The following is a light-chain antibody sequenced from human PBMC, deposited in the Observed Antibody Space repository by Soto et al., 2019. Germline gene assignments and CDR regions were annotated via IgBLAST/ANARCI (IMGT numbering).Light chain of an antibody. CDR2: AAS. V-gene: IGKV1-27*01. J-gene: IGKJ4*01. Sequence: DIPMTQSPSSLSASVGDRVTITCRASQGISNYLAWYQQKPGKVPKLLIYAASTLQSGVPSRFSGSGSGTDFTLPISSLQPEAVGTSYRQQYNSAPLTFGGGTKVEIK. CDR1: QGISNY. CDR3: QQYNSAPLT.